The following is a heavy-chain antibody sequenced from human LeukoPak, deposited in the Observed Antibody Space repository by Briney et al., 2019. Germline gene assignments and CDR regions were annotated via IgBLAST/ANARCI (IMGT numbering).Heavy chain of an antibody. CDR1: GYTFTSYG. D-gene: IGHD4-17*01. CDR2: ISAYNGNT. V-gene: IGHV1-18*01. CDR3: ARARYGDSPDY. J-gene: IGHJ4*02. Sequence: ASVRVSCKASGYTFTSYGISWVRQAPGQGLEWMGWISAYNGNTNYAQKLQGRVTMTTDTSTSTASMELRSLRSDDTAVYYCARARYGDSPDYWGQGTLVTVSS.